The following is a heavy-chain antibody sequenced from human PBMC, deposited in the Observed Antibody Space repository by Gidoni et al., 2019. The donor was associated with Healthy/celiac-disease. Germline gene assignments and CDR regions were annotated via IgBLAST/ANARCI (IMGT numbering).Heavy chain of an antibody. CDR3: ARARVQRDAFDI. V-gene: IGHV1-18*01. CDR1: GDPFTTYG. CDR2: NSAYNGNT. D-gene: IGHD5-18*01. Sequence: QVQLVQSGAEVKKPGTSVKVSCKPSGDPFTTYGISWVRPGPGQGLEWMGWNSAYNGNTNYALKLQGTVTMTTDTSTSTAYMELRSLRSDDTAVYYCARARVQRDAFDIWGQGTMVTVSS. J-gene: IGHJ3*02.